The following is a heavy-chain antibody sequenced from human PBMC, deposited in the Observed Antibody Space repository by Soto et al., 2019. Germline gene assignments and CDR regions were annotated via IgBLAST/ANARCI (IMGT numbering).Heavy chain of an antibody. D-gene: IGHD1-1*01. J-gene: IGHJ5*02. CDR2: ISRDGNAI. CDR3: ARGAEMSSLTKWFDP. CDR1: GFIFSDYY. V-gene: IGHV3-11*01. Sequence: EGSLRLSCAASGFIFSDYYMSWIRQAPGKGLEWLAYISRDGNAIFYADSVNGRFTISRDNAKNSLFLQMDDLRAEDTAMFFCARGAEMSSLTKWFDPWGQGTLVTVSS.